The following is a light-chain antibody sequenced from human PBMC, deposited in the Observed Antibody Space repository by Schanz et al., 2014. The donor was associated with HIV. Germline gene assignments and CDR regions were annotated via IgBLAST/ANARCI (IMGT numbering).Light chain of an antibody. V-gene: IGKV3-15*01. Sequence: EVVMTQSPATLSVSPGERATLSCRPSQSVDSKLAWNQQKTRQAPRLLIYGASTRATGVPARFSGSGSGTEFTLTISSLQSEDFAVYYCQQFNNWPRTFGPGTKLDIK. CDR2: GAS. CDR1: QSVDSK. J-gene: IGKJ3*01. CDR3: QQFNNWPRT.